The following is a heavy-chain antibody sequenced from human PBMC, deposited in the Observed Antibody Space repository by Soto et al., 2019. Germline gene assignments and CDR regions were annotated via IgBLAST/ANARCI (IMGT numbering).Heavy chain of an antibody. J-gene: IGHJ4*02. Sequence: EVQLVESGGGLVQPGGSLRLSCAASGFSFSSYGFTWVRQAPGKGLEWVSHIGLSASTILYADSVRGRFTISRDNAKNSVYLQMNSLSDEDTAVYYCTRDPDGDLDFDYWGQGPLVTVSS. V-gene: IGHV3-48*02. CDR3: TRDPDGDLDFDY. D-gene: IGHD4-17*01. CDR2: IGLSASTI. CDR1: GFSFSSYG.